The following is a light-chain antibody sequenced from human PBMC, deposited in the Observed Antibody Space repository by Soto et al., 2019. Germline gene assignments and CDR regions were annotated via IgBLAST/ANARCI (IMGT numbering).Light chain of an antibody. Sequence: EIVLTQSPATLSLSPGERATLSCRASQSVSSYLAWYQQKPGQAPRLLIYDASNRATGIPARFSGSGSGTDFTLTISSQEPEDFAVYYCQQRSNWPPVYTFGQGTKLEIK. CDR1: QSVSSY. CDR2: DAS. V-gene: IGKV3-11*01. J-gene: IGKJ2*01. CDR3: QQRSNWPPVYT.